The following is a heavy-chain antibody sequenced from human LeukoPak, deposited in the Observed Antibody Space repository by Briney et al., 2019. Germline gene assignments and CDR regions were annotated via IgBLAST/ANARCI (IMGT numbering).Heavy chain of an antibody. Sequence: EASVKVCCKPPGYTFTAYYMHWVRQAPGLGLEWMGWINPNSGDTNYAQKFQGRVTMTRDTSISTAYMELSRLTSDDTAVFYCAREQDIGMVSVLDYWGQGTLVTVSS. D-gene: IGHD5-18*01. J-gene: IGHJ4*02. CDR3: AREQDIGMVSVLDY. V-gene: IGHV1-2*02. CDR1: GYTFTAYY. CDR2: INPNSGDT.